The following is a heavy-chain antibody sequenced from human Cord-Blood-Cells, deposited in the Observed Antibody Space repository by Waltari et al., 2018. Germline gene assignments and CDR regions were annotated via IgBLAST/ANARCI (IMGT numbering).Heavy chain of an antibody. D-gene: IGHD4-4*01. J-gene: IGHJ5*02. V-gene: IGHV3-53*01. CDR2: IERSSSK. CDR1: GFTVSSNY. Sequence: EVQLVESGGGLIQPGGSLILSCAASGFTVSSNYMSWVRQAPGKGLTWVSGIERSSSKNHADSIKGRFTISRNSSKNTRYLQRNSLRADDTAVYYCARDRLHYNLCDPWGQGTLVTVSS. CDR3: ARDRLHYNLCDP.